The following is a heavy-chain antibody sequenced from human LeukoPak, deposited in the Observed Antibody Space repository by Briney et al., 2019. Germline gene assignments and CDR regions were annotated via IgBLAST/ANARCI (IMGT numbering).Heavy chain of an antibody. J-gene: IGHJ1*01. CDR2: IYYSGGT. D-gene: IGHD3-22*01. V-gene: IGHV4-59*01. CDR1: GGSISSYY. Sequence: SETPSLTCTVPGGSISSYYWCWLRHPPGKGLGWIGYIYYSGGTNYNPSLKSRVTISVDTSKNQFSLKLSSVTAADTAVYYCASGYYFPYFQHWGQGTLVTVSS. CDR3: ASGYYFPYFQH.